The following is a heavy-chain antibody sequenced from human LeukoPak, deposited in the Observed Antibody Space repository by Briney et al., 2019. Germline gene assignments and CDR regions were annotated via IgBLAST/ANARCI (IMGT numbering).Heavy chain of an antibody. V-gene: IGHV3-13*01. CDR1: GFTFSSYD. CDR2: IGTAGDT. D-gene: IGHD5-18*01. Sequence: GGSLRLSCAASGFTFSSYDMRWVRQATGKGLEWVSAIGTAGDTYYPGSVKGRFTISRENAKNSLYLQMNSLRAGDTAVYYCARGRAVQQRDDAFDIWGQGTMVTVSS. J-gene: IGHJ3*02. CDR3: ARGRAVQQRDDAFDI.